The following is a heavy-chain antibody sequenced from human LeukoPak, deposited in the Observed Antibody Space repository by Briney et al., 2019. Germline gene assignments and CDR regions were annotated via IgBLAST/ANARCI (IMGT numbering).Heavy chain of an antibody. CDR2: ISGRGETS. J-gene: IGHJ4*02. D-gene: IGHD3-10*01. V-gene: IGHV3-23*01. CDR3: AKDVIRGTITYFES. Sequence: GGSLRLSCAASGFSFSNYGMHWVRQGPGKGLEWVAGISGRGETSYYADSVQGRFNISRDNSKNTLFLQVNSLRAEDTAVYYCAKDVIRGTITYFESWGQGTPVAVSS. CDR1: GFSFSNYG.